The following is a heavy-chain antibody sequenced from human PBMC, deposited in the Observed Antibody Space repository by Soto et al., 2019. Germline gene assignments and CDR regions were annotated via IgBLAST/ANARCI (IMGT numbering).Heavy chain of an antibody. CDR2: ISSSGSIT. V-gene: IGHV3-48*03. CDR3: ARGGYYYESSGYYY. D-gene: IGHD3-22*01. J-gene: IGHJ4*02. CDR1: GFTFSSYE. Sequence: EVQLVESGGGLVQPGGSLRLSCAASGFTFSSYEMNWVRQAPGKGLEWVSYISSSGSITYYADSVKGRFTISRDNAKNSLYLQMNSLRAEDTAVYYCARGGYYYESSGYYYWGQGTLVTVSS.